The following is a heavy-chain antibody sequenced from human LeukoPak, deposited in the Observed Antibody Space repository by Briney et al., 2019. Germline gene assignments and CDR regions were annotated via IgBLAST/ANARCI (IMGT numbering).Heavy chain of an antibody. V-gene: IGHV4-34*01. Sequence: PSDPLSLPCAVYGVPFSGYYGSWLRQPPGKGLEWIGEINHSGSTNYHPSLKSRVTISVDTSKNQFSLKLSSVTAADTAVYYCARTTGYSSSWYSDLFDYWGQGTLVTVSS. CDR3: ARTTGYSSSWYSDLFDY. D-gene: IGHD6-13*01. CDR2: INHSGST. J-gene: IGHJ4*02. CDR1: GVPFSGYY.